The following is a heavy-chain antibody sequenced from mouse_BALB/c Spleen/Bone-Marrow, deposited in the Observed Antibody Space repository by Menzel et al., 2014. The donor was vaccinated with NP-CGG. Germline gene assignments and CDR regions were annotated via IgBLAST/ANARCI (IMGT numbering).Heavy chain of an antibody. CDR1: GYTFTSYY. Sequence: VQLQQSGAELVKPGASVKLSCKASGYTFTSYYMYWVKQRPGQGLEWIGEINPSNGGTNFNEKFKSRATLTVDKSSSTAHMQLSSLTPEDSAVYYCTRLPHWGQGTSVTVSS. D-gene: IGHD5-1*01. CDR3: TRLPH. CDR2: INPSNGGT. V-gene: IGHV1S81*02. J-gene: IGHJ4*01.